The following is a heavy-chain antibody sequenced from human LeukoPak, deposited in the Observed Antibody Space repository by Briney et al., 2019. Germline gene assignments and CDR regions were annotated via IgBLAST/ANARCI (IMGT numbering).Heavy chain of an antibody. J-gene: IGHJ6*02. Sequence: KPSETLSLTCTVSGGSISSYYWSWIRQPPGKGLEWIGYIYYSGSTNYNPSLKSRVTISVDTSKNQFSLKLSSVTAADTAVYYCARDSSGYANYYYYGMDVWGQGTTVTVSS. CDR3: ARDSSGYANYYYYGMDV. CDR2: IYYSGST. D-gene: IGHD3-22*01. V-gene: IGHV4-59*08. CDR1: GGSISSYY.